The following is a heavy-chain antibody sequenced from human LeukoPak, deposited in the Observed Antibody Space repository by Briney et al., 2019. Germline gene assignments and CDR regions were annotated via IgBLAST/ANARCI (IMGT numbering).Heavy chain of an antibody. D-gene: IGHD3-10*01. CDR3: TRELFSSGSCPDG. J-gene: IGHJ4*02. CDR2: IWSDGSNK. Sequence: GRSLRLSCSASGFTFSYYAIHWVRQAPGKGLEWVALIWSDGSNKYYADSVKGRITISRDNSKNTVYLQMNSLRAEDTAVYYCTRELFSSGSCPDGWGQGTLVTVSS. V-gene: IGHV3-33*01. CDR1: GFTFSYYA.